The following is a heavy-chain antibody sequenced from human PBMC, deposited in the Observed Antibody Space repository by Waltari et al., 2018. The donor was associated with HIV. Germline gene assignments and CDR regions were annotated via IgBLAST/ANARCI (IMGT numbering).Heavy chain of an antibody. V-gene: IGHV3-30*02. CDR2: IRYDGSNK. CDR1: GFTFSSYG. Sequence: QVQLVESGGGVVQPGGSLRLSCAASGFTFSSYGMPWVRQAPGKGLEWVAFIRYDGSNKYYADSVKGRFTISRDNSKNTLYLQMNSLRAEDTAVYYCAKTGSTGTTRYFDLWGRGTLVTVSS. D-gene: IGHD1-7*01. CDR3: AKTGSTGTTRYFDL. J-gene: IGHJ2*01.